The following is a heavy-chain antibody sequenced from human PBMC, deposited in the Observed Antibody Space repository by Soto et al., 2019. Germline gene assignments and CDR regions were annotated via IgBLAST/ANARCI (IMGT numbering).Heavy chain of an antibody. CDR1: GFTFSSYA. D-gene: IGHD6-19*01. CDR2: ISYDGSNK. V-gene: IGHV3-30-3*01. CDR3: ARDKSPYSSGWHNRHFDY. J-gene: IGHJ4*02. Sequence: QVQLVESGGGVVQPGRSLRLSCAASGFTFSSYAMHWGRQAPGKGLEWVAVISYDGSNKYYADSVKGRFTISRDNSKNTLYLQMNSLRAEDTAVYYCARDKSPYSSGWHNRHFDYWGQGTLVTVSS.